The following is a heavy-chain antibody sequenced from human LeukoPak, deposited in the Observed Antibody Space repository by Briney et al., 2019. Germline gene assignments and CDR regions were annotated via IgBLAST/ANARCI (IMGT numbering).Heavy chain of an antibody. CDR2: VSGSGGST. CDR1: GFTFSSYA. D-gene: IGHD3-10*01. V-gene: IGHV3-23*01. Sequence: GGSLRLSCAASGFTFSSYAMSWVRQAPGKGLEWVSAVSGSGGSTYYADSVKGRFTISRDNSKNTLYLQMNSLRAEDTGVYYCAKAYYGPFSTNDYWGQGTLVTVSS. J-gene: IGHJ4*02. CDR3: AKAYYGPFSTNDY.